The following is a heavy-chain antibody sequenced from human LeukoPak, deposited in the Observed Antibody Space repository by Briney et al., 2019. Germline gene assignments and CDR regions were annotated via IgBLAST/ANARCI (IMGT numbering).Heavy chain of an antibody. Sequence: ASVKVSCKASGYTFTSYYMHWVRQAPGQGLEWMGIINPSGGSTSYAQKFQGRVTMTRDTSTSTVYMELSSLRSEDTAVYYCARGLYYYDSSGYSVYFDYWGQGTLVTVSS. CDR1: GYTFTSYY. V-gene: IGHV1-46*01. CDR2: INPSGGST. CDR3: ARGLYYYDSSGYSVYFDY. D-gene: IGHD3-22*01. J-gene: IGHJ4*02.